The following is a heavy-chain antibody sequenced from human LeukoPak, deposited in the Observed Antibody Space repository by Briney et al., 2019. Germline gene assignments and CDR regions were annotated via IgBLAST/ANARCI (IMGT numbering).Heavy chain of an antibody. D-gene: IGHD3-3*01. CDR2: IYTSGST. J-gene: IGHJ3*02. CDR1: GGSISSGSYY. CDR3: ATTEYYDSNAFDI. V-gene: IGHV4-61*02. Sequence: SQTLSLTCTVSGGSISSGSYYWSWIRQPAGKGLEWIGRIYTSGSTNYNPSLESRVTISVDTSKNQFSLKLSSVTAADKAVYYCATTEYYDSNAFDIWGQGTMVTVSS.